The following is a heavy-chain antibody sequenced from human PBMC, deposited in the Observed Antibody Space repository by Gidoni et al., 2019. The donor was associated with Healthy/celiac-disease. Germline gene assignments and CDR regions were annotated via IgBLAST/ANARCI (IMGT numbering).Heavy chain of an antibody. CDR2: IIPIFGTA. CDR3: ARDNKQDIVVVPAAEIWWFDP. V-gene: IGHV1-69*01. CDR1: VGTFRRYA. Sequence: QVQLVQSVAEVKKPGSSVKVSCKASVGTFRRYAISWVRQAPGPGLEWMGGIIPIFGTANYAQKVQGRVTITADESTSTAYMGLSSLRSEETAVYYCARDNKQDIVVVPAAEIWWFDPWGQGTLVTVSS. J-gene: IGHJ5*02. D-gene: IGHD2-2*01.